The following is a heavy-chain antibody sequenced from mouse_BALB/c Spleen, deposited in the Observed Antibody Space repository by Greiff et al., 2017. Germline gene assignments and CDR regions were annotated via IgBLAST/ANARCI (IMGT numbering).Heavy chain of an antibody. CDR1: GYTFTSYV. V-gene: IGHV1-14*01. CDR3: ARERGYGNYAMDY. J-gene: IGHJ4*01. Sequence: VQLQQSGPELVKPGASVKMSCKASGYTFTSYVMHWVKQKPGQGLEWIGYINPYNDGTKYNEKFKGKATLTSDKSSSTAYMELSSLTSEDSAVYYCARERGYGNYAMDYWGQGTSVTVSS. D-gene: IGHD2-1*01. CDR2: INPYNDGT.